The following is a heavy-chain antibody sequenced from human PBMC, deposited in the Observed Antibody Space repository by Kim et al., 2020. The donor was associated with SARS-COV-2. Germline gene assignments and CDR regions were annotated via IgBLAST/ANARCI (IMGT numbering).Heavy chain of an antibody. CDR3: YCAGS. Sequence: GGSLRLSCAASGFPFSIYWMHWVRQVPGKGLVWVSRINGDASTISYADSVKGRFTISRDNEKNTLYLQMNSLRVEDTAVYYCYCAGSWGQGALVTVSS. D-gene: IGHD2-21*01. CDR1: GFPFSIYW. J-gene: IGHJ5*02. V-gene: IGHV3-74*01. CDR2: INGDASTI.